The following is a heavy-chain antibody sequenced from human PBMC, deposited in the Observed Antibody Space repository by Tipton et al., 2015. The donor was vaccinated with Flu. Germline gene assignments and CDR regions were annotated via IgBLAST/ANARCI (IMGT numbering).Heavy chain of an antibody. CDR3: ARRDYSNYVSEPKSCFDP. CDR1: GGSVSSGSYC. D-gene: IGHD4-11*01. V-gene: IGHV4-61*02. J-gene: IGHJ5*02. Sequence: TLSLTCSVSGGSVSSGSYCWSWIRQPAGKALEWIGRIYSTGMTRYNPSLKSQVTISLDASKNQFSLKLSSVTAADTAVYYCARRDYSNYVSEPKSCFDPWGQGTLVTVSA. CDR2: IYSTGMT.